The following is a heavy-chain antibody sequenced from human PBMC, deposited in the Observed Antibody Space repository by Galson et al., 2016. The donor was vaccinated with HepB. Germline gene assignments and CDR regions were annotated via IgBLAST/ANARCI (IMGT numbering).Heavy chain of an antibody. CDR1: AFSFSSFS. CDR3: AKPGVGFYYSDNSNYYLDS. V-gene: IGHV3-30*18. D-gene: IGHD3-22*01. Sequence: SLRLSCAASAFSFSSFSMNWVRQAPGKGLEWVAVISYDGSKTNYADSVKGRFTVSRDTSKNTLYLQMNSLRPEDTAVYYCAKPGVGFYYSDNSNYYLDSWGQGTLVTVSS. J-gene: IGHJ4*02. CDR2: ISYDGSKT.